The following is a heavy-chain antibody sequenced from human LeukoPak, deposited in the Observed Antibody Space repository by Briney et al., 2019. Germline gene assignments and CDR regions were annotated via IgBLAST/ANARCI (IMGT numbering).Heavy chain of an antibody. CDR1: GFTFSSYG. J-gene: IGHJ4*02. CDR3: AKVRPAF. V-gene: IGHV3-30*02. CDR2: IQCDGNNK. Sequence: PGGSLRLSCAASGFTFSSYGMHWVRQPPGKGLDWVAFIQCDGNNKYYADSVKGRFTISRDNSKNTLYLQMNSLRAEDTAVYYCAKVRPAFWGQGALVTVSS.